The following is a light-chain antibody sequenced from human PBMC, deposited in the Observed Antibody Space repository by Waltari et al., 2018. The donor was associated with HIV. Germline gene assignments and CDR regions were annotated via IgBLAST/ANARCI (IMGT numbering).Light chain of an antibody. J-gene: IGLJ2*01. V-gene: IGLV2-23*02. CDR2: DVD. CDR1: RAHIRGSTL. CDR3: CSKSTIYFGVL. Sequence: QSALTQPASVSGPPGPSTPTTRTEPRAHIRGSTLLSCDQHHPGKAPRLIIFDVDKRPSGISDRFSGSKSGYTASLTISGLRTEDEADYFCCSKSTIYFGVLFGGGTTLTVL.